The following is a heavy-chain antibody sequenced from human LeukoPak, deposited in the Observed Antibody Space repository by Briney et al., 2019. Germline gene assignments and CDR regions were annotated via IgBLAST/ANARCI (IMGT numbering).Heavy chain of an antibody. D-gene: IGHD6-6*01. CDR1: GGSISCYY. V-gene: IGHV4-59*01. CDR2: ISYSRST. CDR3: ARGERPGCDY. J-gene: IGHJ4*02. Sequence: SETVSLICTVSGGSISCYYWRCIRQPPRKGLEWIGYISYSRSTNYNPSLKSRATMSLDTSKNQFSLNLNSVTAADTAVYYCARGERPGCDYWGQGTLVTVSS.